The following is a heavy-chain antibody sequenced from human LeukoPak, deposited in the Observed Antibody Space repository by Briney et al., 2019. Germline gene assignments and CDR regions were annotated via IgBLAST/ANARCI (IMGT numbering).Heavy chain of an antibody. J-gene: IGHJ5*02. CDR1: GRSFSGYY. Sequence: SETLSLTCAVYGRSFSGYYWSWIRQPPGKGLEWIGEINHSGSTNYNPSLKSRVTISVDTSKNQFSLKLSSVTAADTAVYYCAREGGGTIFGVVIIGTHNWFDPWGQGTLVTVSS. CDR2: INHSGST. V-gene: IGHV4-34*01. D-gene: IGHD3-3*01. CDR3: AREGGGTIFGVVIIGTHNWFDP.